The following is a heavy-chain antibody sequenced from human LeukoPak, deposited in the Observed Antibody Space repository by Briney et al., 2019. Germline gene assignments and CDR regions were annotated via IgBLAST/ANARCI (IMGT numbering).Heavy chain of an antibody. D-gene: IGHD3-16*02. Sequence: SETLSLTCAVYGGSFSGYYWSWIRQPPGKGLEWIGSIYHSGSTYYNPSLKSRVTISVDTSKNQFSLKLSSVTAADTAVYYCARDPYRGSAPGYWGQGTLVTVSS. V-gene: IGHV4-34*01. J-gene: IGHJ4*02. CDR3: ARDPYRGSAPGY. CDR1: GGSFSGYY. CDR2: IYHSGST.